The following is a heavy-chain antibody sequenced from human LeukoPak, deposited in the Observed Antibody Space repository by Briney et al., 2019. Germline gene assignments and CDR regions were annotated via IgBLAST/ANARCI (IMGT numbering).Heavy chain of an antibody. D-gene: IGHD2-15*01. V-gene: IGHV3-21*01. CDR3: ARDLGSSYSSGIDY. Sequence: PGGSLRLSCAASGFTFSSYSMNWVRQAPGKGLEWVSSISSSSSYIYYADSVKGRFTISRDNAKNSLYVQMNSLRAEDTAVYYCARDLGSSYSSGIDYWGQGTLVTVSS. J-gene: IGHJ4*02. CDR1: GFTFSSYS. CDR2: ISSSSSYI.